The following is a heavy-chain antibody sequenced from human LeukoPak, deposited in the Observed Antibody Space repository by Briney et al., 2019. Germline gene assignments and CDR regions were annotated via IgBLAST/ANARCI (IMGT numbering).Heavy chain of an antibody. D-gene: IGHD1-26*01. CDR2: VGRDGSEK. V-gene: IGHV3-7*01. Sequence: GGSLRLSCAASGFTFSDYWMTWVRQVPGKGLEWVANVGRDGSEKNYVDSVEGRFTISRDNAKKSLDLEMNSLRVEDTALYYCAKVGTWELQRVFENWGQGTLVTVSP. CDR1: GFTFSDYW. CDR3: AKVGTWELQRVFEN. J-gene: IGHJ4*02.